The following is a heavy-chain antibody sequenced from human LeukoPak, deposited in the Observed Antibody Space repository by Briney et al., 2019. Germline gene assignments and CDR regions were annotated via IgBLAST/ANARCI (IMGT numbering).Heavy chain of an antibody. J-gene: IGHJ4*02. CDR2: ISFDGTNK. Sequence: GGSLRLSCAASGFTFTNYAMHWVRQAPGKGLEWVAVISFDGTNKYYANSVQGRFTISRDNSKNTLYLQMNSLRAEDTALYYCARDMYDNGWSSFDYWGQGTLVTVSS. CDR1: GFTFTNYA. D-gene: IGHD3-10*01. V-gene: IGHV3-30-3*01. CDR3: ARDMYDNGWSSFDY.